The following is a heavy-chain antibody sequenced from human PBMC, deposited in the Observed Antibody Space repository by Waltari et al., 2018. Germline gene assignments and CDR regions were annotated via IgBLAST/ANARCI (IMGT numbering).Heavy chain of an antibody. CDR1: GFSFSTLW. CDR3: VRCLANSLYNWLDP. D-gene: IGHD3-16*01. J-gene: IGHJ5*02. CDR2: INYDGSDI. Sequence: EVQLVESGGGSVQPGGSLRLPCAASGFSFSTLWMHWVRQAPGTGLVWVSRINYDGSDITYADSVKGRFTISRDNAKNTLYLQMNSLSVEDTAVYYCVRCLANSLYNWLDPWGQGTLVTVSS. V-gene: IGHV3-74*03.